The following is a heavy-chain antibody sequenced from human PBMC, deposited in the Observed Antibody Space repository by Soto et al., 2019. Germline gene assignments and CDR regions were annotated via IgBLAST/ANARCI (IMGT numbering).Heavy chain of an antibody. J-gene: IGHJ4*02. CDR3: VKSGASYTSCWYAN. CDR1: GFSFSNYA. CDR2: IKDSGDST. Sequence: DVELLESGGGLVQPGGSLTLSCAASGFSFSNYAMHWVRQAPGKGLEWVSTIKDSGDSTYYLDSVRGRFTISRDYSRNTLYLQMTSLRAEDTALYHCVKSGASYTSCWYANWGQGILVTVSS. V-gene: IGHV3-23*01. D-gene: IGHD6-13*01.